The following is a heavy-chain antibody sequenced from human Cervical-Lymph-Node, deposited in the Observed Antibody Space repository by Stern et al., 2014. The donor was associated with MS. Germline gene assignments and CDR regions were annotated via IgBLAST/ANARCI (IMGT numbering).Heavy chain of an antibody. CDR3: ASVAQLWRSWFDP. V-gene: IGHV1-69*06. J-gene: IGHJ5*02. CDR1: GVTVSRYV. CDR2: IVPFHSTA. Sequence: QVQLVQSGAEVKRPGSSVKVSCKASGVTVSRYVISWVRQAPGQGLEWIGGIVPFHSTANYAQKVQDRVTISADKITNTTYLEVRSLRSEDTAVYYCASVAQLWRSWFDPWGQGTLVTVSS. D-gene: IGHD5-18*01.